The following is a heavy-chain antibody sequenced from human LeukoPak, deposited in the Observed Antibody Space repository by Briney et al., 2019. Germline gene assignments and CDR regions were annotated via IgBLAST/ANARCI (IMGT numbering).Heavy chain of an antibody. Sequence: SETLSLTCTVSGGSISSYYWSWIRQPAGKGLEWIGRIYTSGSTNYSPSLKSRVTISVDTSKNQFSLKLSSVTAADTAVYYCARTTWQWLRIDYWGQGTLVTVSS. CDR1: GGSISSYY. D-gene: IGHD6-19*01. J-gene: IGHJ4*02. CDR2: IYTSGST. CDR3: ARTTWQWLRIDY. V-gene: IGHV4-4*07.